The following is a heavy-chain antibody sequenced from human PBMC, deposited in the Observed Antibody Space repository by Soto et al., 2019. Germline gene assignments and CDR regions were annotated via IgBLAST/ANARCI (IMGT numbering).Heavy chain of an antibody. V-gene: IGHV3-11*03. CDR2: ISSSSSYT. J-gene: IGHJ6*02. CDR1: GFTFSDYY. CDR3: ATGGYSGDGMDV. Sequence: PGGSLRLSCAASGFTFSDYYMSWIRQAPGKGLEWVSYISSSSSYTNYADSVKGRFTISRDNAKNSLYLQMNSLRAEDTAVYYCATGGYSGDGMDVWGQGTTVTVSS. D-gene: IGHD5-12*01.